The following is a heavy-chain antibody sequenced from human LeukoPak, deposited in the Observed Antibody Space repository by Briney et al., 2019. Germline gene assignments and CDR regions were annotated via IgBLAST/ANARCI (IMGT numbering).Heavy chain of an antibody. CDR3: ARDHNYAFDN. J-gene: IGHJ4*02. CDR2: IGIDSGNT. CDR1: GFPFSDYS. D-gene: IGHD1-1*01. Sequence: PGGSLRLSCTASGFPFSDYSMDWVRQAPGKGLEWISYIGIDSGNTKYADSVRGRFTVSADSAKNSLFLQMNSLRVEDTAVYYCARDHNYAFDNWGQGTLVSVSS. V-gene: IGHV3-48*04.